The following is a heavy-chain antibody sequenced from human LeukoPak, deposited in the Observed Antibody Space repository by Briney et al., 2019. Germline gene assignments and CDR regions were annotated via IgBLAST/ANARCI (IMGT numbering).Heavy chain of an antibody. CDR3: ARDRDCGDGGFYPLFDY. CDR1: GFTPSINR. CDR2: IRQAGSDP. V-gene: IGHV3-7*01. D-gene: IGHD2-21*01. J-gene: IGHJ4*02. Sequence: GRSLRLSPAPSGFTPSINRTRSGSDGPRRGVERGSHIRQAGSDPYSMDSVKGRFTISRDNAKNSLSLKMNTLRAEDTAVYYCARDRDCGDGGFYPLFDYWGQGGQVTVSS.